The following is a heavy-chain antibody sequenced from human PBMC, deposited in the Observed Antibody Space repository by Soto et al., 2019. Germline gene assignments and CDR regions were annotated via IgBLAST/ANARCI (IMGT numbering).Heavy chain of an antibody. CDR3: ARDHGLGDWFDP. CDR1: GGTFSSYA. Sequence: ASVKVSCKASGGTFSSYAISWVRQAPGQGLEWMGGIIPIFGTANYAQKFQGRVTITADESTSTAYMELSSLRSEDTAVYYCARDHGLGDWFDPWGQGTLVTVSS. CDR2: IIPIFGTA. V-gene: IGHV1-69*13. J-gene: IGHJ5*02. D-gene: IGHD2-8*01.